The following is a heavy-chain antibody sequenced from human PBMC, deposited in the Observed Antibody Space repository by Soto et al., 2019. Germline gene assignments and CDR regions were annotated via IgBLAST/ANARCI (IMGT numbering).Heavy chain of an antibody. CDR2: IASDGKDK. D-gene: IGHD6-13*01. V-gene: IGHV3-30*18. Sequence: QVQLVESGGGVVQPGRSLKLSCAASGFTFSNYAIHWVRQAPGKGLEWVAVIASDGKDKRYADSVKGRFTISRDNSKNAVYLQMNSLRGEDTAVYYCEKDGAIAAADYFFDYWGQGSLVTVSS. CDR1: GFTFSNYA. J-gene: IGHJ4*02. CDR3: EKDGAIAAADYFFDY.